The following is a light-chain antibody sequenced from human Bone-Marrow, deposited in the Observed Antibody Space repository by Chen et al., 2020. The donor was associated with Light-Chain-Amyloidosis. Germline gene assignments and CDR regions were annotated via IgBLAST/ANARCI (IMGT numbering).Light chain of an antibody. J-gene: IGKJ3*01. V-gene: IGKV2-28*01. CDR2: SGS. CDR1: QRLLHTNGYNY. CDR3: MQSLKTPPT. Sequence: DVVMTQSPISLPVTPGDTASMSCRSSQRLLHTNGYNYLGLYVQKPGQSPQLLISSGSNRASWVPDRFSGSGSGTDFTLKISRVAAEDVGVYYCMQSLKTPPTFGPGTKVEIK.